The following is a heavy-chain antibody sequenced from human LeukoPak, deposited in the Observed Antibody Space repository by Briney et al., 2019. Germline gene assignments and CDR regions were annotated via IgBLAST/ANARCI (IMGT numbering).Heavy chain of an antibody. CDR2: IYYSGST. V-gene: IGHV4-39*01. D-gene: IGHD6-19*01. J-gene: IGHJ5*02. CDR1: GGSISSSSYY. Sequence: SETLSLTCTVPGGSISSSSYYWGWIRQPPGKGLEWIGSIYYSGSTYYNPSLKSRVTISVDTSKNQFSLKLSSVTAADTAVYYCARGTVAGWYNWFDPWGQGTLVTVSS. CDR3: ARGTVAGWYNWFDP.